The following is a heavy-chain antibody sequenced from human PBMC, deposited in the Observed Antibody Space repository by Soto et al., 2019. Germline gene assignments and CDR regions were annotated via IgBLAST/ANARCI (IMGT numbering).Heavy chain of an antibody. CDR1: GGSFSGYY. CDR2: INQSGST. Sequence: QVQLRQWGAGLLKPSETLSRTCAVYGGSFSGYYWSWIRQPPGKGLEWIGEINQSGSTNYNPSLKSRVTMTVERSKNQFSLKLTSVTAADTAVYYCARRVTMQYYFDYWDQGTLVPVSS. CDR3: ARRVTMQYYFDY. D-gene: IGHD3-10*01. V-gene: IGHV4-34*02. J-gene: IGHJ4*02.